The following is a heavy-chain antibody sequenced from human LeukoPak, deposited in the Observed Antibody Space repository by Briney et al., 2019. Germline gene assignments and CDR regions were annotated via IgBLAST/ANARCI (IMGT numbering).Heavy chain of an antibody. J-gene: IGHJ3*02. CDR3: AREVGYCSSTSCRDAFDI. Sequence: AGGSLRLSCAASGFTFSSYEMNWVRQAPGKGLEWVSYISGSGSTIYSADSVKGRFTISRDNAKNSLYLQMNSLRAEDTAIYYCAREVGYCSSTSCRDAFDIWGQGTMVTVSS. CDR2: ISGSGSTI. D-gene: IGHD2-2*01. CDR1: GFTFSSYE. V-gene: IGHV3-48*03.